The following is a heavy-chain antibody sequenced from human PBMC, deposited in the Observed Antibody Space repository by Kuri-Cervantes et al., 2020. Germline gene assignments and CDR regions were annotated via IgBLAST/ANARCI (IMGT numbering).Heavy chain of an antibody. J-gene: IGHJ4*02. CDR2: MNPNSGNS. D-gene: IGHD5-18*01. V-gene: IGHV1-8*01. Sequence: ASVKVSCKASGCTFTSYDISWVRQATGQGLEWLGWMNPNSGNSGYAQKFQGRVTMTRNTSISIAYMELSSLRSEDTAVYYCARGPLGYSYVDYWGQGTLVTVSS. CDR3: ARGPLGYSYVDY. CDR1: GCTFTSYD.